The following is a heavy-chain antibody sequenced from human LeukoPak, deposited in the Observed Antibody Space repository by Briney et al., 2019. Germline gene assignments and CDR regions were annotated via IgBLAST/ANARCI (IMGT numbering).Heavy chain of an antibody. CDR3: ARGPPLYYYDSSGYPPALDY. J-gene: IGHJ4*02. Sequence: ASVKVSCKASGYTFTDYYMYWVRQAPGQGLEWMGWINPNSGGTNYAQKFQGRVTMTRDTSISTAYMELSRLRSEDTAVYYCARGPPLYYYDSSGYPPALDYWGQGTLVTVSS. CDR2: INPNSGGT. D-gene: IGHD3-22*01. V-gene: IGHV1-2*02. CDR1: GYTFTDYY.